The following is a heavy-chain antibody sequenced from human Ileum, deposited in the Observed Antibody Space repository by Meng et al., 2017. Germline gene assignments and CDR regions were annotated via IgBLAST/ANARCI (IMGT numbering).Heavy chain of an antibody. Sequence: GGSLRLSCAASGFTFSTYPIHWVRQAPVKGLERVAAISSDGIDEYYADSAKGRFTISRDNSGNRVYLQMNTLTTEDTAVYYCVKPRRLALKAAVFDYWGQGALVTVSS. CDR1: GFTFSTYP. V-gene: IGHV3-30*01. J-gene: IGHJ4*02. CDR3: VKPRRLALKAAVFDY. D-gene: IGHD2-15*01. CDR2: ISSDGIDE.